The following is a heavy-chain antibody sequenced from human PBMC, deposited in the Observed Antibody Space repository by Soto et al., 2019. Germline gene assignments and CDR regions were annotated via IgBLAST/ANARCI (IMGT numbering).Heavy chain of an antibody. J-gene: IGHJ5*02. D-gene: IGHD2-15*01. CDR2: IFHSGST. CDR1: GDSINSGGYY. CDR3: ARGGIAGHWFDP. V-gene: IGHV4-31*03. Sequence: QVQLQESGPGLVKPSQTLSLTCTVSGDSINSGGYYYSWIRQHPGQGLEWVGYIFHSGSTLSNPSLRSRVTLSAATSKNQLSLKLTSVTAADTAVYYCARGGIAGHWFDPWGQGTLVTVSA.